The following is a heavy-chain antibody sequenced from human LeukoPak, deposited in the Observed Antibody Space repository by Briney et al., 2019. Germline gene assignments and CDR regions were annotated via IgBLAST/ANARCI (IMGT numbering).Heavy chain of an antibody. V-gene: IGHV3-48*03. J-gene: IGHJ4*01. Sequence: GGSLRLSCAASGFTFSTYEMNWVRQAPGRGLEWVSYISSGGSTTYYADSVKGRLTISRDNAKNSLYLQMNNLRGDDTAVYYCARRYCSSTSCTLDYWGHGTQVTVSS. D-gene: IGHD2-2*01. CDR3: ARRYCSSTSCTLDY. CDR2: ISSGGSTT. CDR1: GFTFSTYE.